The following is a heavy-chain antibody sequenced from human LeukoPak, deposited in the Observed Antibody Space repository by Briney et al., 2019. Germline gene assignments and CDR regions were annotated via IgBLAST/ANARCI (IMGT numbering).Heavy chain of an antibody. V-gene: IGHV4-59*08. CDR3: ARTVVIDYYYYMDV. J-gene: IGHJ6*03. D-gene: IGHD3-22*01. CDR1: GGSISIHY. CDR2: IYYSGST. Sequence: SETLSLTCTVSGGSISIHYWSWIRQPPGKGLEWIGYIYYSGSTNYNPSLKSRVTISVDTSKNQFSLKLSSVTAADTAVYYCARTVVIDYYYYMDVWGKGTTVTVSS.